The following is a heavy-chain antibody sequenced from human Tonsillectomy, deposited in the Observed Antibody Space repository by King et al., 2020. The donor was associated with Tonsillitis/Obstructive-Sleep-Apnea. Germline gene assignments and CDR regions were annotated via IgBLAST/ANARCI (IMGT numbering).Heavy chain of an antibody. CDR1: GFTFSSYW. D-gene: IGHD2-15*01. CDR3: ARVLAGGGSPYYFDY. V-gene: IGHV3-7*04. Sequence: VQLVESGGGLVQPGGSLRLSCAASGFTFSSYWMSWVRQAPGKGLEWVANIKQDGSEKYYVDSVKGRFTISRDNAKNSLYLQMNSLRAEDTAVYYCARVLAGGGSPYYFDYWGQGTLVTVSS. CDR2: IKQDGSEK. J-gene: IGHJ4*02.